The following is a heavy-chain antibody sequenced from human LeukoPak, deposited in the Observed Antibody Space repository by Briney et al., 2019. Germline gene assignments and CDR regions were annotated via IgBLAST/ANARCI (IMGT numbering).Heavy chain of an antibody. CDR2: ISWNSGSI. J-gene: IGHJ4*02. CDR1: GFTFDDYA. D-gene: IGHD5-18*01. V-gene: IGHV3-9*01. Sequence: GGSLRLSCAASGFTFDDYAMHWVRQAPGKGLEWVSGISWNSGSIGYADSVKGRFTISRDNAKNSLYLQMNSLRAEDTAVYYCAKDRDTAMVPSLFDYWGQGTLVTVSS. CDR3: AKDRDTAMVPSLFDY.